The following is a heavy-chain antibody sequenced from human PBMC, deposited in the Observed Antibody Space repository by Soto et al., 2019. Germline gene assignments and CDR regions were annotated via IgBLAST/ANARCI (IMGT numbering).Heavy chain of an antibody. D-gene: IGHD2-15*01. V-gene: IGHV3-11*01. J-gene: IGHJ6*03. CDR1: GFTFSDYY. Sequence: PGGSLRLSCAASGFTFSDYYMSWIRQAPGKGLEWVSYISSSGSTIYYADSVKGRFTISRDNAKNSLYLQMNSLRAEDTAVYYCARGCGFCIGGSCQHRHYYYYYMDVWGKGTTVTVSS. CDR2: ISSSGSTI. CDR3: ARGCGFCIGGSCQHRHYYYYYMDV.